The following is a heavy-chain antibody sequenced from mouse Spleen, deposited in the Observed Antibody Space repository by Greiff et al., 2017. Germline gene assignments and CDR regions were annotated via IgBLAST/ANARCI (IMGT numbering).Heavy chain of an antibody. CDR3: ARRGWGLLPYWYFDV. CDR2: ISSGGGNT. V-gene: IGHV5-9-3*01. D-gene: IGHD2-3*01. J-gene: IGHJ1*01. CDR1: GFTFSSYA. Sequence: EVQGVESGGGLVKRGGSLKLSCAASGFTFSSYAMSWVRQTPEKRLEWVATISSGGGNTYYPDSVKGRFTISRDNAKNTLYLQMSSLKSEDTAMYYCARRGWGLLPYWYFDVWGAGTTVTVSS.